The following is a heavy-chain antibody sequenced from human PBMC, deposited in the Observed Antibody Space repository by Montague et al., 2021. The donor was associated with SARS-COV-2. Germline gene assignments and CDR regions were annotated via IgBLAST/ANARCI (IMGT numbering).Heavy chain of an antibody. CDR2: ISSNGKT. V-gene: IGHV4-4*09. J-gene: IGHJ2*01. CDR3: ARRDNYDSAGYHWHLDL. CDR1: GGSINDHY. Sequence: SETLSLTCTVSGGSINDHYRSWIRQSPGKGLEWIGYISSNGKTNYNPSLKSRVTLSADASRNEFSLKPDSVTAADTAVYFCARRDNYDSAGYHWHLDLWGRGMLVTVSS. D-gene: IGHD3-22*01.